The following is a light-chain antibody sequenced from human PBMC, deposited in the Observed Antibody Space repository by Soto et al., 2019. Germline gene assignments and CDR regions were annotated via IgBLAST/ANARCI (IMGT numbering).Light chain of an antibody. CDR3: QQRTNWPPVT. J-gene: IGKJ3*01. V-gene: IGKV3-11*01. CDR1: QSVGSY. CDR2: DAS. Sequence: EIVLTQSPATLSLSPGERAALSCRASQSVGSYLAWYQQKPGQAPRLLIYDASTRATGIPARFSASGSGTDFTLTISSLEAEDFAVYYCQQRTNWPPVTFGPGTKVDIK.